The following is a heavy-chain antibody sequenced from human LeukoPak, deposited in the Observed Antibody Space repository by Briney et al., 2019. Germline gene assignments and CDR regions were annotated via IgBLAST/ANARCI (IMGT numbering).Heavy chain of an antibody. CDR2: INRSGST. Sequence: SSETLSLTCAVYGGSFSGYYWIWIRQPPGKGLEWIGEINRSGSTNYHPSLKSRVTISLDTSKNQFSLKLSSVTAADTAVNYWASSLVRTDMVTGIDYWGQGTLVTVPS. V-gene: IGHV4-34*01. CDR3: ASSLVRTDMVTGIDY. CDR1: GGSFSGYY. J-gene: IGHJ4*02. D-gene: IGHD5-18*01.